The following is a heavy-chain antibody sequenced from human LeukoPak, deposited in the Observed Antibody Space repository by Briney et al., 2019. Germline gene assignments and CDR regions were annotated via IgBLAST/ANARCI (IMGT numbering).Heavy chain of an antibody. J-gene: IGHJ5*02. CDR2: IIPIFGTA. CDR3: ARDRRFGELYDP. CDR1: GGTFSSYA. Sequence: GASVKVSCKASGGTFSSYALSWVRHAPGQGLEWMGGIIPIFGTANYAQKFQGRVTITADESTSTAYMELSSLRSEDTAVYYCARDRRFGELYDPWGQGTLVTVSS. D-gene: IGHD3-10*01. V-gene: IGHV1-69*01.